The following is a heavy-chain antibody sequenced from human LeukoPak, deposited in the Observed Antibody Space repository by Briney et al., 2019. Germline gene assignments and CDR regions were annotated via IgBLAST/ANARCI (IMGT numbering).Heavy chain of an antibody. J-gene: IGHJ1*01. V-gene: IGHV4-34*01. CDR1: GGSFSSYY. Sequence: PSETLSLTCAVYGGSFSSYYWSWIRQPPGKGLEWIGEINHSGSTNYNPSLKSRVTISADTSKNHFSLKLSSVTAADTAVYYCAYSSSYQQHWAQGTLVTVSS. CDR2: INHSGST. CDR3: AYSSSYQQH. D-gene: IGHD3-22*01.